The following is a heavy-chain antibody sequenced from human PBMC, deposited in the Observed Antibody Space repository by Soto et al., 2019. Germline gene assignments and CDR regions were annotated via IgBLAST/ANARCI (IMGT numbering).Heavy chain of an antibody. V-gene: IGHV4-39*01. CDR3: ARTNSGPQSDY. D-gene: IGHD3-10*01. CDR2: IYYSGST. CDR1: GGSISSSSYY. J-gene: IGHJ4*02. Sequence: PSETLSLTCTVSGGSISSSSYYWGWIRQPPGKGLEWIGSIYYSGSTYYNPSLKSRVTISVDTSKNQFSLKLSSVTAADTAVYYCARTNSGPQSDYRGQGTLVTVSS.